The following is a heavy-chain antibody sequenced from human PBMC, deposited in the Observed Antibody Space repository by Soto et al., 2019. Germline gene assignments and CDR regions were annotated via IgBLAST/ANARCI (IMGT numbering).Heavy chain of an antibody. CDR2: INPSGGST. Sequence: GASVKVSCKASGYTFTSYYMHWVRQAPGQGLEWMGIINPSGGSTSYAQKFQGRVTMARDTSTSTVYMELSSVTAADTAVYYCTRGLFSGSSYSGSWYYFDSWGQGTMVTVSS. J-gene: IGHJ4*02. D-gene: IGHD1-26*01. V-gene: IGHV1-46*01. CDR1: GYTFTSYY. CDR3: TRGLFSGSSYSGSWYYFDS.